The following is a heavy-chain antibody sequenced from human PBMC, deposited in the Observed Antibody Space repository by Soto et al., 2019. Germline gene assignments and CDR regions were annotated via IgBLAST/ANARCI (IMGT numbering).Heavy chain of an antibody. CDR1: GFTFSSYG. Sequence: QVQLVESGGGVVQPGRSLRLSCAASGFTFSSYGMHWVRQAPGKGLEWVAVISYDGSNKYYADSVKGRFTISRDNSKNTLYLQMNSLRAEDTAVYYCAKEAQRSAFDIWGQGTMFTVSS. CDR2: ISYDGSNK. J-gene: IGHJ3*02. D-gene: IGHD4-17*01. CDR3: AKEAQRSAFDI. V-gene: IGHV3-30*18.